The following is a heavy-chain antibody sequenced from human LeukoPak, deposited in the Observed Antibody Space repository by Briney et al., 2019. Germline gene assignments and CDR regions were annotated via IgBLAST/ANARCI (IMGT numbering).Heavy chain of an antibody. CDR3: ARAATVGTTRPGTHFDC. J-gene: IGHJ4*02. CDR1: GFTFSSYN. D-gene: IGHD1-26*01. V-gene: IGHV3-21*01. Sequence: GGSLRLSCAASGFTFSSYNMNWVRQAPGMGLEWVSSISGSSSYIYYADSAKGRFSISRDNAKNSLYLQMNSLRAEDTAVYYCARAATVGTTRPGTHFDCWGQGTLVTVSS. CDR2: ISGSSSYI.